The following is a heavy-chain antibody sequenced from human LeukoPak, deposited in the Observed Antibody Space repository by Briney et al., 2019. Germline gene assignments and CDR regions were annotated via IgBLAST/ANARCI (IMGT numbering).Heavy chain of an antibody. CDR1: GGSISSYY. CDR3: ARCDTYCSTTSCYSPAYGLDV. Sequence: SETLSLTCTVSGGSISSYYWGWIRQPPGKGLEWIGNFDHSARTYYNPSLKSRVTISIDTSKNQFSLKLSSVTAADTAVYYCARCDTYCSTTSCYSPAYGLDVWGQGTTVTVSS. V-gene: IGHV4-59*12. J-gene: IGHJ6*02. CDR2: FDHSART. D-gene: IGHD2-2*01.